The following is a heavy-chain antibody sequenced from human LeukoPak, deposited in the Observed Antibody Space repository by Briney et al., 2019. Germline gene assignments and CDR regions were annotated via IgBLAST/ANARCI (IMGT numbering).Heavy chain of an antibody. Sequence: GGSLRLSCAASGFTFSSYSMNWVRQAPGKGLEWVSSISSSSSYIYYADSVKGRFTISRDNAKNPLYLQMNSLRDEDTAVYEFXRXXXXSGYGXXXQXTLVTVSS. J-gene: IGHJ4*02. D-gene: IGHD3-16*01. CDR2: ISSSSSYI. CDR1: GFTFSSYS. V-gene: IGHV3-21*01. CDR3: XRXXXXSGYGX.